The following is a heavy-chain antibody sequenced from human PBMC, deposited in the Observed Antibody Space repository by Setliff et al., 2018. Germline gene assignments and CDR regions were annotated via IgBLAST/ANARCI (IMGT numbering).Heavy chain of an antibody. CDR1: GFTFSSYW. CDR3: ARDRLAGFLSGYYYYYYGMDV. V-gene: IGHV3-7*01. CDR2: IKQDGSEK. J-gene: IGHJ6*02. Sequence: GESLKISCAASGFTFSSYWMSWVRQAPGKGLEWVANIKQDGSEKYYVDSVKGRFTISRDNAKNSLYLQMNSLRAEDTAVYYCARDRLAGFLSGYYYYYYGMDVWGQGTTVTVSS. D-gene: IGHD3-22*01.